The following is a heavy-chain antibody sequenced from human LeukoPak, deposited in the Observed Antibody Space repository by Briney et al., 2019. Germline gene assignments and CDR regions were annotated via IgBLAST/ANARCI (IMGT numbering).Heavy chain of an antibody. CDR2: IRGSGGTT. Sequence: PGGSLRLSCAASGFTFSSYAMSWVRQAPGKGLEWVSAIRGSGGTTFYADSVKGRFTISRDNSKNTLYLQMNSLRAEDTAVYYCAKARHYYDSSGYYGLFDYWGQGTLVTVSS. D-gene: IGHD3-22*01. J-gene: IGHJ4*02. CDR1: GFTFSSYA. CDR3: AKARHYYDSSGYYGLFDY. V-gene: IGHV3-23*01.